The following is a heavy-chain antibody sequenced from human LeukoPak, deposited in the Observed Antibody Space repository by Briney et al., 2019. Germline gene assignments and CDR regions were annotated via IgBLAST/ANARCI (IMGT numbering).Heavy chain of an antibody. CDR1: GGSISSYY. Sequence: KPSETLSLTCTVSGGSISSYYWSWIRQPPGKGLEWIGYIYYSGSTNYNPSLKSRVTISVDTSKNQFSLRLSSVTAADTAVYYCARGIIIPYYFDYWGQGTLVTVSS. V-gene: IGHV4-59*08. D-gene: IGHD3-3*01. CDR3: ARGIIIPYYFDY. CDR2: IYYSGST. J-gene: IGHJ4*02.